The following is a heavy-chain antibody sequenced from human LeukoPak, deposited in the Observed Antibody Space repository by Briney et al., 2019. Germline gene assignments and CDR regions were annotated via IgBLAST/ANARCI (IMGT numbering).Heavy chain of an antibody. CDR3: ARMSHQGYFDY. CDR2: IYSGGST. CDR1: GFTVSSNY. J-gene: IGHJ4*02. V-gene: IGHV3-53*01. Sequence: GGSLRLSCAASGFTVSSNYMSWVRQAPGKGLEWVSVIYSGGSTYYADSVKGRFTISRDNSKNTLYLQMNSLRAEDTAVYYCARMSHQGYFDYWGQGTLVTVSS.